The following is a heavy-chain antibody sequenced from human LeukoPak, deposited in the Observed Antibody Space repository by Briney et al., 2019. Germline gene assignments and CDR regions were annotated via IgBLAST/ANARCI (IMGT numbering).Heavy chain of an antibody. D-gene: IGHD3-10*01. CDR2: IYWNDDE. Sequence: SGPTLVNPTETLTLTCTFSGFSLTSSGEGVGWIRQPPGKALEWLALIYWNDDERYNPSLKTRLSVTEDTSKNQVVLTVTNMDLVDTATYFCAHRPRVPRGAFDIWGQGTMVTVSS. CDR3: AHRPRVPRGAFDI. V-gene: IGHV2-5*01. J-gene: IGHJ3*02. CDR1: GFSLTSSGEG.